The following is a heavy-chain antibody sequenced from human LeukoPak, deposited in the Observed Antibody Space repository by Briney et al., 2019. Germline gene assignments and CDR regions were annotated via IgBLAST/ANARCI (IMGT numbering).Heavy chain of an antibody. D-gene: IGHD3-22*01. V-gene: IGHV3-30*02. Sequence: GGSLRLSCAASGFTFSSYGMHWVRQAPGKGLEWVAFIRYDGSNKYYADSVKGRFTISRDNYKNTLYLQMNSLRAEDTAVYYCAKDGTLDCSGYYDFDYWGQGTLVTVSS. CDR3: AKDGTLDCSGYYDFDY. CDR1: GFTFSSYG. J-gene: IGHJ4*02. CDR2: IRYDGSNK.